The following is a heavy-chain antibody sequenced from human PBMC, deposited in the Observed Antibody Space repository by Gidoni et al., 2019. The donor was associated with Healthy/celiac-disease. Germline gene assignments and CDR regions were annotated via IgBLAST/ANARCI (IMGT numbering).Heavy chain of an antibody. CDR3: ARDGAAHYGVYYGMDV. CDR1: GFTFSSYG. V-gene: IGHV3-33*01. CDR2: IWYDGSNK. D-gene: IGHD3-16*01. Sequence: QVQLVESGGGVVQPGRSLRLSCAASGFTFSSYGMHWVRQAPGKGLEWVAVIWYDGSNKYYADSGKGRFTISRDNSKNTLYLQMNSLRAEDTAVYYCARDGAAHYGVYYGMDVWGQGTTVTVSS. J-gene: IGHJ6*02.